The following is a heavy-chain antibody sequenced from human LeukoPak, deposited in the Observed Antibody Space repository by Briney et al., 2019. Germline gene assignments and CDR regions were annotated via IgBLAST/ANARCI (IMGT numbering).Heavy chain of an antibody. J-gene: IGHJ4*02. D-gene: IGHD1-26*01. V-gene: IGHV3-7*03. CDR3: AKDQISSASYPRRNYFDY. CDR2: IKQDGSEK. CDR1: GFTFSSYW. Sequence: GGSLRLSCAASGFTFSSYWMSWVRQAPGKGLEWVANIKQDGSEKYFADSVKGRFTISRDNSKNTLYLQMTSLRAEDTAVYYCAKDQISSASYPRRNYFDYWGQGTLVTVSS.